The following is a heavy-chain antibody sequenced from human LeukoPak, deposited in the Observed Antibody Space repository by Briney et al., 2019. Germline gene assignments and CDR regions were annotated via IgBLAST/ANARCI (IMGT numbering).Heavy chain of an antibody. D-gene: IGHD6-13*01. J-gene: IGHJ5*02. V-gene: IGHV3-30*01. CDR3: ARDREQQLARWWFDP. Sequence: GGSLRLSCAAPGFTFSSYAMHWVRQAPGKGLGWVAVISYDGSNKYYADSVKGRFTISRDNSKNTLYLQMNSLRAEDTAVYYCARDREQQLARWWFDPWGQGTLVTVSS. CDR1: GFTFSSYA. CDR2: ISYDGSNK.